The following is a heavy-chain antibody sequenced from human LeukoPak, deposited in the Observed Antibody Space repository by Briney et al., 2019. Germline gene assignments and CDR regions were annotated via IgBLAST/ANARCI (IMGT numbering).Heavy chain of an antibody. CDR1: GFAFSSYA. D-gene: IGHD3-22*01. CDR2: ISGSGGST. V-gene: IGHV3-23*01. CDR3: AKVNYYDSSGSNVDY. Sequence: GGSLRLSCAASGFAFSSYAMSWVRQAPGKGLEWVSAISGSGGSTYYADSVKGRFTISRDNSKNTLYLQMNSLRAEDTAVYYCAKVNYYDSSGSNVDYWGQGTPVTVSS. J-gene: IGHJ4*02.